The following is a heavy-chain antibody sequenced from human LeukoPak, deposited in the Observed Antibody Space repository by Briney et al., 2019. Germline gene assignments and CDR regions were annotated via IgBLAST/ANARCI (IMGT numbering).Heavy chain of an antibody. CDR2: IYTSGST. CDR1: GGSISSYY. V-gene: IGHV4-4*07. CDR3: AKGDSSGYQYFDL. J-gene: IGHJ2*01. D-gene: IGHD3-22*01. Sequence: SGTLSLTCTVSGGSISSYYWSWIRQPAGKGLEWIGRIYTSGSTNYNPSLKSRVTMSVDTSKNQFSLKLSSVTAADTAVYYCAKGDSSGYQYFDLWGRGTLVTVSS.